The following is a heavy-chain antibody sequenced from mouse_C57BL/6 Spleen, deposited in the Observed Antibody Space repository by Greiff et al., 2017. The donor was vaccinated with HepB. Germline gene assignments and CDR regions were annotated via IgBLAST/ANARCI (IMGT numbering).Heavy chain of an antibody. V-gene: IGHV1-54*01. Sequence: VKLLESGAELVRPGTSVKVSCKASGYAFTNYLIEWVKQRPGQGLEWIGVINPGRGGTYYNVKFKGKATLTADKSSSTAYMQLSSLTSEDSAVYFRAISSNYDGSPHFDYWSQGTTLTVSS. D-gene: IGHD1-1*01. CDR2: INPGRGGT. CDR1: GYAFTNYL. CDR3: AISSNYDGSPHFDY. J-gene: IGHJ2*01.